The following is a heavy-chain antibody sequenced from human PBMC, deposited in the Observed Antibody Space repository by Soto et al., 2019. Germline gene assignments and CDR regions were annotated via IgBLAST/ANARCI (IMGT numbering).Heavy chain of an antibody. V-gene: IGHV1-2*02. D-gene: IGHD3-3*01. CDR2: INPATGAA. J-gene: IGHJ3*02. Sequence: QLHLVQSGAVVKKPGASVTVSCSASGYPVTAYYMHWVRQAPGRGLEWMGGINPATGAAKYTQTFKGRVTMTRDTPTSTLFMELSGLTSEDTAVFYCARGGGVGVAGSAAFDMWGQGTLVTVSS. CDR1: GYPVTAYY. CDR3: ARGGGVGVAGSAAFDM.